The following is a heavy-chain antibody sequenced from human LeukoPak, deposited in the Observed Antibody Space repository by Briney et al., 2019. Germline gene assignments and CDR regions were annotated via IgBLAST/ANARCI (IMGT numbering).Heavy chain of an antibody. V-gene: IGHV4-34*01. D-gene: IGHD3-9*01. CDR2: INHSGST. Sequence: SETLSLTCAVYGGSFSGYYWSWIRQPPGKGLEWIGEINHSGSTNYNPSLKSRVTISVDTSKNQFSLKLSSVTAAGTAVYYCARGGPPYYDILTETLDYWGQGTLVTVSS. CDR3: ARGGPPYYDILTETLDY. CDR1: GGSFSGYY. J-gene: IGHJ4*02.